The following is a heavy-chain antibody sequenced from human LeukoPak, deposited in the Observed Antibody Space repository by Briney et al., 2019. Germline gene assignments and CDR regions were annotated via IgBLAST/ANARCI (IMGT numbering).Heavy chain of an antibody. V-gene: IGHV1-2*04. CDR1: GYTFTGYY. J-gene: IGHJ4*02. CDR2: IDPNSGGT. D-gene: IGHD5-18*01. CDR3: ARDRGYSYGDY. Sequence: ASVKVSCKASGYTFTGYYMHWVRQAPGQGLEWMGWIDPNSGGTNYAQKFQGWVTMTTDTSTSTAYMELRSLRSDDTAVYYCARDRGYSYGDYWGQGTLVTVSS.